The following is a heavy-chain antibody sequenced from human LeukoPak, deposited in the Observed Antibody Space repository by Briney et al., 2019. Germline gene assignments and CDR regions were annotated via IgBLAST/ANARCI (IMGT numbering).Heavy chain of an antibody. V-gene: IGHV1-69*13. Sequence: GASVTVSCKASGGTFGSYAISWVRQAPGQGLEWMGGIIPIFSTANYAQKFQGRVTITADESTSPVYMELSSLRSEDTAVYYCATSPYYDFWSGHNGALDIWGQGTMVIVSS. D-gene: IGHD3-3*01. CDR3: ATSPYYDFWSGHNGALDI. CDR2: IIPIFSTA. CDR1: GGTFGSYA. J-gene: IGHJ3*02.